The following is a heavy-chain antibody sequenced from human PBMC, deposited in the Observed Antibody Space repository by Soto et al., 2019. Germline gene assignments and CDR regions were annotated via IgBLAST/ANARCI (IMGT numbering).Heavy chain of an antibody. CDR3: ARDCHSSWLRESYYYYYMDV. V-gene: IGHV1-46*03. J-gene: IGHJ6*03. D-gene: IGHD6-13*01. CDR1: GYTFTSYY. CDR2: INPSGGST. Sequence: QVQLVQSGAEVKKPGASVKVSCKASGYTFTSYYMHWVRQAPGQGLEWMGIINPSGGSTSYAQKFQGRVTITRDTSTSTVYMELSSLRSEDTAVYYCARDCHSSWLRESYYYYYMDVWGKGTTVTVSS.